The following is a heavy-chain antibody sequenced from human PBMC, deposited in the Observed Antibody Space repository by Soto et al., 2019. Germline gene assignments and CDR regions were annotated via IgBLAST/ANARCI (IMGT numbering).Heavy chain of an antibody. CDR3: ARDKITGPFDY. Sequence: PSETLSLXCAVYGGSFSGYYWTWIRQPPGTGLEWIGEINHSGSTNYNPSLKSRVTISVDTSKNQFSLKLTSVTAADTAVYYCARDKITGPFDYWGQGTLVTVSS. J-gene: IGHJ4*02. CDR2: INHSGST. V-gene: IGHV4-34*01. D-gene: IGHD2-8*02. CDR1: GGSFSGYY.